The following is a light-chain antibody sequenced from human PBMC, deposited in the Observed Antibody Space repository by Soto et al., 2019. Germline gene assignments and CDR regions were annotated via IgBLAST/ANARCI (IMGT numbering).Light chain of an antibody. V-gene: IGLV2-14*01. CDR2: DVS. CDR1: SSDVGGYKF. Sequence: QSVLTQPASVSGSPGQSITISCTGTSSDVGGYKFVSWYQQHPGKAPNLIIYDVSNRPSGVSDRFSGSKSGNTASLTISGLQAEDEADYYCCSSISSRTYVFGNGTKVTV. J-gene: IGLJ1*01. CDR3: CSSISSRTYV.